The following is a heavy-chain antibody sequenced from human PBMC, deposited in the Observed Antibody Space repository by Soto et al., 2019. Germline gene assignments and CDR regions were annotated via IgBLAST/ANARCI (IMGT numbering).Heavy chain of an antibody. CDR3: AKDGVIARFDY. V-gene: IGHV3-30*18. CDR2: ISYDGSNK. D-gene: IGHD2-15*01. CDR1: GFTFSSYG. J-gene: IGHJ4*02. Sequence: QVQLVESGGGVVQPGRSLRLSCAASGFTFSSYGMHWVRQAPGKGLEWVAVISYDGSNKYYADSVKGRFTISRDNSKNPLYLQMNSLRAEDTAVYYCAKDGVIARFDYWGQGTLVTVSS.